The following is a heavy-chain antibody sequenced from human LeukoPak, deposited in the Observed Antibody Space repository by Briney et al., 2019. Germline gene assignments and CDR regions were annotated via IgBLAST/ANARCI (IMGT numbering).Heavy chain of an antibody. CDR1: GYSISSGYY. CDR3: AGARWGFGESRTFDY. J-gene: IGHJ4*02. V-gene: IGHV4-38-2*02. D-gene: IGHD3-10*01. CDR2: IYHSGST. Sequence: PSETLSLTCTASGYSISSGYYWGWIRQPPGKGLEWIGSIYHSGSTYYNPSLKSRVTISVDTSKNQFSLKLSSVTAADTAVYYCAGARWGFGESRTFDYWGQGTLVTVSS.